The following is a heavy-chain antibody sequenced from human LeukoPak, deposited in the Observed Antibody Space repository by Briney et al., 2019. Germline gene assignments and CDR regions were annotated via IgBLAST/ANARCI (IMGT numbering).Heavy chain of an antibody. Sequence: SETLSLTCTVSGGSISSSSYYWGWIRQPPGKGLEWIGSIYYSGSTYYNPSLKSRVTISVDTSKNQFSLKLSSVTAADTAVYYCARPMEEPNYDSSTTRFDYWGQGTLVTVSS. J-gene: IGHJ4*02. D-gene: IGHD3-22*01. V-gene: IGHV4-39*01. CDR1: GGSISSSSYY. CDR2: IYYSGST. CDR3: ARPMEEPNYDSSTTRFDY.